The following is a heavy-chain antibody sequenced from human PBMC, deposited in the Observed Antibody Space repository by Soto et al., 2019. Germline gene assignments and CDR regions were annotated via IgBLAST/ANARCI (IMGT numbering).Heavy chain of an antibody. CDR2: INHSGST. D-gene: IGHD5-18*01. CDR1: GGSFSGYY. CDR3: ARRGYSYGYVLYYFDY. J-gene: IGHJ4*02. Sequence: SETLSLTCAVYGGSFSGYYWSWIRQPPGKGLEWIGEINHSGSTNYNPSLKSRVTISADTSKNQFSLKLSSVTAADTAVYYCARRGYSYGYVLYYFDYWGQGTLVTVSS. V-gene: IGHV4-34*01.